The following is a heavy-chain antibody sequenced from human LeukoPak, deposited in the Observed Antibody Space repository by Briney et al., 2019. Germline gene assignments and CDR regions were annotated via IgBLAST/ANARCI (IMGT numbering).Heavy chain of an antibody. CDR3: ARESGYCSGGSCYSSYYYGMDV. D-gene: IGHD2-15*01. CDR2: INAGNGNT. Sequence: ASVKVSCKASGYTFTSYAMHWVRQAPGQRLEWMGWINAGNGNTKYSQKFQGRVTITRDTSASTAYMELSSLRSEDTAVYYCARESGYCSGGSCYSSYYYGMDVWGQGTTVTVSS. CDR1: GYTFTSYA. V-gene: IGHV1-3*01. J-gene: IGHJ6*02.